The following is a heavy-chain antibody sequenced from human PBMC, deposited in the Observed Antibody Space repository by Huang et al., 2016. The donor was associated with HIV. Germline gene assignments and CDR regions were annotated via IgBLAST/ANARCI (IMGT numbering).Heavy chain of an antibody. CDR2: ISYDGREN. J-gene: IGHJ4*02. V-gene: IGHV3-30*18. Sequence: QVQLVESGGGVVQPGRSLRLSCAASGFTFSTYGMHWVRQGPGKGREWVTVISYDGRENYYAASVKGRFTSSRDNSNNTLYLQMNSLRADDTAVYYCVKDQGHTFMVRYHFDFWGQGTLVTVSS. CDR3: VKDQGHTFMVRYHFDF. CDR1: GFTFSTYG. D-gene: IGHD3-10*01.